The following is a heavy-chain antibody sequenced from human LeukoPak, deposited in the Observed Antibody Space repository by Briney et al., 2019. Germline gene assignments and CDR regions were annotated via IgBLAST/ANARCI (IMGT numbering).Heavy chain of an antibody. J-gene: IGHJ4*02. D-gene: IGHD5-12*01. V-gene: IGHV4-61*02. CDR1: GGSTSSGSYY. CDR2: IYTSGST. Sequence: PSETLSLTCTVSGGSTSSGSYYWSWIRQPAGKGLEWVGRIYTSGSTNYNPSLKSRVTISVDTSKNQFSLKLSSVTAADTAVYYCARSYSGYDSQYYFDYWGQGTLVTVSS. CDR3: ARSYSGYDSQYYFDY.